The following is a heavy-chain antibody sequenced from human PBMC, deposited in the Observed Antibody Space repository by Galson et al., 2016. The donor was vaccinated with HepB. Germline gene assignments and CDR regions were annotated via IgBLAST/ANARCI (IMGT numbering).Heavy chain of an antibody. CDR1: GFIFSSYG. CDR3: AKDVWSGYSGGKFDY. D-gene: IGHD3-3*01. V-gene: IGHV3-30*18. CDR2: ISYDGRNK. Sequence: SLRLSCAASGFIFSSYGMHWVRQAPGKGLEWVAVISYDGRNKYYGDSVKGRFTISRDNSNNTLYRQMNSLRVEDTAVYYCAKDVWSGYSGGKFDYWGQGILVTVSS. J-gene: IGHJ4*02.